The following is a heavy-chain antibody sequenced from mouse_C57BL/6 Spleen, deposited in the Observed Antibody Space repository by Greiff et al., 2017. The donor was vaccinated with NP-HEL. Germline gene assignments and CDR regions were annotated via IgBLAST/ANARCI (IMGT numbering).Heavy chain of an antibody. J-gene: IGHJ2*01. CDR2: INPYNGGT. Sequence: EVQLQQSGPVLVKPGASVKMSCKASGYTFTDYYMNWVKQSHGKSLEWIGVINPYNGGTSYNQKFKGKATLTVDKSSSTAYMELNSLTSEDSAVYYCARGDYGSSYHYFDYWGQGTTLTVSS. CDR3: ARGDYGSSYHYFDY. D-gene: IGHD1-1*01. V-gene: IGHV1-19*01. CDR1: GYTFTDYY.